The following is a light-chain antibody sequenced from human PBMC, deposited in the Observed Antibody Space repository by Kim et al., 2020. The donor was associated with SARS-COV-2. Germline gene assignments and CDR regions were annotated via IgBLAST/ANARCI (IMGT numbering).Light chain of an antibody. CDR3: AGWDDSLNAYL. CDR2: STN. V-gene: IGLV1-44*01. Sequence: GQRVPVSCSGSNSNIGRNTVNWYQHLPGTAPKLLLYSTNERPSGVPGRFSGSKSGTSASLAINGLQSEDEGDYYCAGWDDSLNAYLFGTGTKVTVL. J-gene: IGLJ1*01. CDR1: NSNIGRNT.